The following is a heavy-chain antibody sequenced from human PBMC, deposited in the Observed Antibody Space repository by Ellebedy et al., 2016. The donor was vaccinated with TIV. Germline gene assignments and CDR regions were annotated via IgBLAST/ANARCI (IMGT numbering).Heavy chain of an antibody. V-gene: IGHV4-59*01. Sequence: MPSETLSLSCHSSCASLPLYYWLRIRQTPGKGLEWIGFVYSSGTTNYNPSLRSRVTISVDLSKSQFSLNLTSVTAADTAVYYCARVLAGDSSLSAYDIWGQGTVVTVSS. D-gene: IGHD7-27*01. CDR1: CASLPLYY. CDR2: VYSSGTT. CDR3: ARVLAGDSSLSAYDI. J-gene: IGHJ3*02.